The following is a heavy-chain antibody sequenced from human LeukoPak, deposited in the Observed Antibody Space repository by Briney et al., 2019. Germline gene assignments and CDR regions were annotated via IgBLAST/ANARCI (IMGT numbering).Heavy chain of an antibody. D-gene: IGHD4-17*01. Sequence: GGSLRLSCAASGFTLSDYYMSRIRQAPGKELEWVSYISSSSVAIYYADSVKGRFTISRDNAKNSLYLQMNSLRAEDTAVYYCARANYGDYFDYWGQGTLVTVSS. CDR1: GFTLSDYY. J-gene: IGHJ4*02. V-gene: IGHV3-11*01. CDR2: ISSSSVAI. CDR3: ARANYGDYFDY.